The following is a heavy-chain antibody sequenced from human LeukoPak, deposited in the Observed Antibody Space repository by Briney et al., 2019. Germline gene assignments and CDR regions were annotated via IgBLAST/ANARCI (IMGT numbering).Heavy chain of an antibody. D-gene: IGHD3-10*01. CDR3: ARDGDYGTGSYYRGCIDS. CDR2: IHPRRGDT. Sequence: VASVKVSCTASGYSFTAFYIHWVRQAPGQGLEWMGWIHPRRGDTNYAQKFQGRVTMTRDTSINTAYLDLSSLRSDDTAVYYCARDGDYGTGSYYRGCIDSWGQGTPVTVSP. J-gene: IGHJ4*02. V-gene: IGHV1-2*02. CDR1: GYSFTAFY.